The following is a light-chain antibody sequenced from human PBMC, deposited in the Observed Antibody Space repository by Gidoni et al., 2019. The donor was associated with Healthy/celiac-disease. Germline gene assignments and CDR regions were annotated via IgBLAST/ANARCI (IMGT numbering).Light chain of an antibody. V-gene: IGLV2-11*01. J-gene: IGLJ1*01. CDR3: GSYAGSYV. Sequence: QSAPTQPPPVSGSPGQSVTIPCTGTSSDVVGFNYVSWYHQHPGKPPKLIVYDVSKRPSGVPDRFSSYKSGNTASLTISGLQAEDEADYYCGSYAGSYVFGTGTKVTVL. CDR2: DVS. CDR1: SSDVVGFNY.